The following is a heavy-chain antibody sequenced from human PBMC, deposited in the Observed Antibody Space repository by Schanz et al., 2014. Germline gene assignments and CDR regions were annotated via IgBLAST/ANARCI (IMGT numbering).Heavy chain of an antibody. J-gene: IGHJ4*02. V-gene: IGHV3-23*01. Sequence: EVQLLESGGGLVQPGGSLRLSCAASGFTFSSYAMSWIRQTPEKGLEWIAFMSHSGGVIYYADSVKGRFTISRDNAKNSLYLQMNSLRAEDTAVYYCARPPHDSSGYYPFDYWGQGTLVTVSS. CDR1: GFTFSSYA. D-gene: IGHD3-22*01. CDR2: MSHSGGVI. CDR3: ARPPHDSSGYYPFDY.